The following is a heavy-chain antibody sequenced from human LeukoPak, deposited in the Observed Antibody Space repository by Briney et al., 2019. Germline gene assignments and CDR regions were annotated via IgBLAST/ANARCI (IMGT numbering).Heavy chain of an antibody. V-gene: IGHV4-34*01. Sequence: KPSETLSLTCAVYGGSFSGYYWSWIRQPPGKGLEWIGEINHSGSTNYNPSLKSRVTISVDTSKNQFSLKLSSVTAADTAVYYCARVLTSSPYYDFWSGYYTNANWFDPWGQGTLVTVSS. CDR3: ARVLTSSPYYDFWSGYYTNANWFDP. J-gene: IGHJ5*02. CDR1: GGSFSGYY. CDR2: INHSGST. D-gene: IGHD3-3*01.